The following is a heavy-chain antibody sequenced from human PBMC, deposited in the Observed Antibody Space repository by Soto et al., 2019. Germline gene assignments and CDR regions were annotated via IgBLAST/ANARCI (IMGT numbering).Heavy chain of an antibody. Sequence: SETLSLTCTVSGGSISSYYWSWIRQPPGKGLEWIGYIYYSGSTNYNPSLKSRVTISADTSKNQFSLKLSSVTAADTAVYYCARLAVGYDFWTSDYYYYYGMDVWGQGPTVTVSS. CDR3: ARLAVGYDFWTSDYYYYYGMDV. J-gene: IGHJ6*02. CDR2: IYYSGST. D-gene: IGHD3-3*01. V-gene: IGHV4-59*01. CDR1: GGSISSYY.